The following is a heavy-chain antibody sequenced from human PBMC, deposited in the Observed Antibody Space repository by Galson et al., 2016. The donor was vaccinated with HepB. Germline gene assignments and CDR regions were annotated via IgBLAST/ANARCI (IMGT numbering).Heavy chain of an antibody. CDR2: MSSDGSNK. Sequence: SLRLSCAASGLSSYGMHWVRQAPGKGLEWVAVMSSDGSNKYYADSVKGRFTMSRDNDEESLNLQMNSLRPDDTAGYYCAAGGGRGFSGDYYFDFWGRGTLVTVSS. CDR1: GLSSYG. CDR3: AAGGGRGFSGDYYFDF. J-gene: IGHJ4*02. V-gene: IGHV3-30*03. D-gene: IGHD4-17*01.